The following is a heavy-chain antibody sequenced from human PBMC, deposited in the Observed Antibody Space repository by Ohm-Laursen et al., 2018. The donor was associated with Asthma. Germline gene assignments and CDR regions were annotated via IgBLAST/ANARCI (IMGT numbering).Heavy chain of an antibody. CDR1: GGSISSYY. V-gene: IGHV4-59*01. CDR2: MYYIGSP. CDR3: ARDTVNAFEN. Sequence: TLSLTCTVSGGSISSYYWSWIRQSPGKGLEWIGSMYYIGSPKYNPSLESRVTMSVDTSKNQFSLRLSSLTAADTAVYYCARDTVNAFENWGQGLMVTVSS. D-gene: IGHD4-17*01. J-gene: IGHJ3*02.